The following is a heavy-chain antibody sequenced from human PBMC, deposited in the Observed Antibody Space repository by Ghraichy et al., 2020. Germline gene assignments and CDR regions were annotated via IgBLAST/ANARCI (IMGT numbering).Heavy chain of an antibody. D-gene: IGHD3-22*01. V-gene: IGHV2-5*01. J-gene: IGHJ3*02. CDR2: IYWNDDK. Sequence: SGPTLVKPTQTLTLTCTFSGFSLSTSGVGVGWIRQPPGKALEWLALIYWNDDKRYSPSLKSRLTITKDTSKNQVVLTMTNMDPVDTATYYCAHVRITMIVVGTPITFDIWGQGTMVTVSS. CDR1: GFSLSTSGVG. CDR3: AHVRITMIVVGTPITFDI.